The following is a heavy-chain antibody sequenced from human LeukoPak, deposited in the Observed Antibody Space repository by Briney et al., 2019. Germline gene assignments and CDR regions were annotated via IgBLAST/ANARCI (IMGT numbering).Heavy chain of an antibody. CDR2: MNPNSGNT. CDR1: GYTFTSYD. D-gene: IGHD2-15*01. CDR3: ARADCSGGSCYSGSPHFDY. J-gene: IGHJ4*02. V-gene: IGHV1-8*01. Sequence: GASVKVSCKASGYTFTSYDINWVRQATGQGLEWMGWMNPNSGNTGYAQKFQGRVTMTRDMSTSTVYMELSSLRSEDTAVYYCARADCSGGSCYSGSPHFDYWGQGTLVTVSS.